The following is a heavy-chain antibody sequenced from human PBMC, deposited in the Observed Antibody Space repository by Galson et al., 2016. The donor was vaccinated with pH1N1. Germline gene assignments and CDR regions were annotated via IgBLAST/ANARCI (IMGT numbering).Heavy chain of an antibody. V-gene: IGHV3-9*01. CDR1: GFNFEGFA. CDR3: VKDRAFYYDSSGYDYAFDI. D-gene: IGHD3-22*01. J-gene: IGHJ3*02. CDR2: ISWNRGAI. Sequence: SLRLSCAASGFNFEGFALHWVRQGPGKGLEWVSGISWNRGAIDYAESVKGRFTISRDNAKNSLSLQVDSLRAEDTALYYCVKDRAFYYDSSGYDYAFDIWGQGTMVTVAS.